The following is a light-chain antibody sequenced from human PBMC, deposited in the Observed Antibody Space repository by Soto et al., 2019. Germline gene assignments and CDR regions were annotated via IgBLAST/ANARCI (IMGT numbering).Light chain of an antibody. CDR1: QSISSW. J-gene: IGKJ1*01. CDR3: QQYNSYSST. V-gene: IGKV1-5*01. CDR2: DAS. Sequence: DIQMTHSPSTLPASVGDRVTITCRASQSISSWLAWYQQKPGKAPKLLIYDASSLESGVPSRFSGSGSGTEITRTISTLQPDDFATYYCQQYNSYSSTFGQGTKVDIK.